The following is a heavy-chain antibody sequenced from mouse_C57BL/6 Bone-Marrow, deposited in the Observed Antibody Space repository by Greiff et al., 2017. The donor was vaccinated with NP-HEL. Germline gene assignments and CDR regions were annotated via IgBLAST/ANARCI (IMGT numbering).Heavy chain of an antibody. V-gene: IGHV14-4*01. CDR2: IDPENGDT. CDR1: GFNIKDDY. CDR3: TTCGYWGYFDY. Sequence: VQLQQSGAELVRPGASVKLSCTASGFNIKDDYMHWVKQRPEQGLEWIGWIDPENGDTEYASKFQGKATITADTSSNTAYLQLSSLTSEDTAVYCCTTCGYWGYFDYWGQGTTLTVSS. J-gene: IGHJ2*01.